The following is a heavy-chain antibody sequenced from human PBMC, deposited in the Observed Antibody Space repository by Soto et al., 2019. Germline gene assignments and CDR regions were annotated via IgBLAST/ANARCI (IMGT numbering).Heavy chain of an antibody. V-gene: IGHV3-23*01. CDR2: ISGSEDRT. D-gene: IGHD3-10*01. J-gene: IGHJ4*02. CDR1: GFSLRDHA. Sequence: GGSLRLSCAASGFSLRDHALSWVRQAAGGGLEWVSGISGSEDRTNYADFVRGRFIISKDRAKNTLYLDMSGLRVDDTAVYFCGRTYTGGWGQGTLVTVSS. CDR3: GRTYTGG.